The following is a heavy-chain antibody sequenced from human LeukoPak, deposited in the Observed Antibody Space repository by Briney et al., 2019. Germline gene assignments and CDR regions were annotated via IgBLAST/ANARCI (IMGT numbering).Heavy chain of an antibody. J-gene: IGHJ3*02. V-gene: IGHV3-30-3*01. CDR3: ARAYYYGSGTMGDI. CDR1: GFTFNKSW. D-gene: IGHD3-10*01. Sequence: GGSLRLSCAASGFTFNKSWMSWVRQAPGKGLEWVALISDDGSNRYYADSVKGRFTISRDNSKNTLYLQMSSLRAEDTAVYYCARAYYYGSGTMGDIWGEGTMVTVSS. CDR2: ISDDGSNR.